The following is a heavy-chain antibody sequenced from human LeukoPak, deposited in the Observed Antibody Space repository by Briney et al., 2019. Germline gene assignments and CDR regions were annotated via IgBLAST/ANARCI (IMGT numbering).Heavy chain of an antibody. J-gene: IGHJ6*03. D-gene: IGHD2/OR15-2a*01. V-gene: IGHV4-59*01. Sequence: PSETLSLTCTVSGGSISGYSWSWIRQPPGKGLEWIGYTHYSGSSNYNPSLKSRVTISVDTSKNQFSLKVCSVTAADTAVYYCARCGRNNRGYYYMEDWGKGTTVTVSS. CDR1: GGSISGYS. CDR3: ARCGRNNRGYYYMED. CDR2: THYSGSS.